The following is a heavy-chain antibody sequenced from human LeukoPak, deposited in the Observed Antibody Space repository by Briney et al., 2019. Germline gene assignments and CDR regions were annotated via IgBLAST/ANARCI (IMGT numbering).Heavy chain of an antibody. CDR3: ARLDLVGATNY. CDR1: GFTFSSYA. Sequence: GGSLRLSCAASGFTFSSYAMHWVRQAPGKGLEWVAVISYDGSNKYYADSVKGRFTISRGNSKNTLYLQMNSLRAEDTAVYYCARLDLVGATNYWGQGTLVTVSS. J-gene: IGHJ4*02. CDR2: ISYDGSNK. V-gene: IGHV3-30-3*01. D-gene: IGHD1-26*01.